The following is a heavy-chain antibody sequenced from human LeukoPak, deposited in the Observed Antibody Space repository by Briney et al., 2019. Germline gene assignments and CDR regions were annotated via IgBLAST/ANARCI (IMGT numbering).Heavy chain of an antibody. Sequence: GGSLRLSCAASGFTVSSNYMSWVRQAPGKGLEWVSVIYSGGSTYYADSVKGRFTISRHNSKNTLYLQMNILRAEDTAVYYCAILALMVRGVIIDYWGQGTLVTVSS. D-gene: IGHD3-10*01. J-gene: IGHJ4*02. CDR1: GFTVSSNY. CDR3: AILALMVRGVIIDY. V-gene: IGHV3-53*04. CDR2: IYSGGST.